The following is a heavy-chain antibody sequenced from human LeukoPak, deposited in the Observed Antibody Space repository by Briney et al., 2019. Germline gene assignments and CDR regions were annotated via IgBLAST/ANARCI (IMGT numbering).Heavy chain of an antibody. CDR3: ARDLYDILTGYYTGQFDY. J-gene: IGHJ4*02. V-gene: IGHV6-1*01. CDR2: TYYRSKWYN. CDR1: GDSVSINSAA. D-gene: IGHD3-9*01. Sequence: SQTLSLTCAISGDSVSINSAAWNWIRQSPSRGLEWLGRTYYRSKWYNDYAVSVKSRITINPDTSKNQFSLQLNSVTPEDTAVYYCARDLYDILTGYYTGQFDYWGQGTLVTVSS.